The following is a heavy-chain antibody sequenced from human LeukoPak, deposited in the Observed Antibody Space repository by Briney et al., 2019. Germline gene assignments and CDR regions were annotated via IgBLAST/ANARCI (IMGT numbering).Heavy chain of an antibody. J-gene: IGHJ4*02. D-gene: IGHD4-11*01. CDR1: GFTLSDYY. CDR3: ARVGRYSNYYFDY. CDR2: ISSSSSYT. Sequence: GESLRLSCAASGFTLSDYYMSWIRQAPGKGLEWVSYISSSSSYTNYADSVKGRFTISRDNAKNSLYLQMNSLRAEDTAVYYCARVGRYSNYYFDYWGQGTLVTVSS. V-gene: IGHV3-11*05.